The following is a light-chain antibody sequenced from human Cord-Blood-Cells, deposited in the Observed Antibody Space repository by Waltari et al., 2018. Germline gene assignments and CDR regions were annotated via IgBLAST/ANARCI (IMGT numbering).Light chain of an antibody. CDR1: RPPIRAGYD. CDR2: GNS. Sequence: HSVLTQPPSVSGSPGQRVTISCTGSRPPIRAGYDVYWYQQLPGTAPKLLIYGNSNRPSGVPDRFSVSKSGTSASLAITGLQAEDEADYYCQSYDSSLSGWVFGGGTKLTVL. V-gene: IGLV1-40*01. CDR3: QSYDSSLSGWV. J-gene: IGLJ3*02.